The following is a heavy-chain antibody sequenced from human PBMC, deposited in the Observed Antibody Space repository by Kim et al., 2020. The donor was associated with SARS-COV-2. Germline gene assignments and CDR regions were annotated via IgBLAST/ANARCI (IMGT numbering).Heavy chain of an antibody. CDR3: VKDGTCSSTSCYRSFHDYYGMDV. CDR2: ISSNGGST. CDR1: GFTFSSYA. D-gene: IGHD2-2*02. V-gene: IGHV3-64D*09. Sequence: GGSLRLSCSASGFTFSSYAMHWVRQAPGKGLEYVSAISSNGGSTYYADSVKGRFTISRDNSQNTLYLQMSSLRAEDTAVYYCVKDGTCSSTSCYRSFHDYYGMDVWGQGTTVTVSS. J-gene: IGHJ6*02.